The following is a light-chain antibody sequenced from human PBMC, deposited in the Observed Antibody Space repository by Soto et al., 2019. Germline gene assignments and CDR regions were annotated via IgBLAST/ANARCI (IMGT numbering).Light chain of an antibody. V-gene: IGLV2-14*01. Sequence: QSVLAQPASVSGSPGQSITISCSGTSSDVGGYNYVSWYQHHPGKAPKLMIYDVSYRPSGVSNRFSGSKSGNTASLTISGLQAEDEADYHCISYTRSRTYVLGAGIQVTVL. J-gene: IGLJ1*01. CDR2: DVS. CDR3: ISYTRSRTYV. CDR1: SSDVGGYNY.